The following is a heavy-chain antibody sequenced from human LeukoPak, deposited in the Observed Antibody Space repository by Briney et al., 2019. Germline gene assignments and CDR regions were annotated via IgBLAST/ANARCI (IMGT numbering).Heavy chain of an antibody. CDR2: INHSGST. CDR3: ARDGVGYGDYGYFDY. D-gene: IGHD4-17*01. Sequence: LRLSCAVSGFTFSSYWMSWIRQPPGKGLEWIGEINHSGSTNYNPSLKSRVTISVDTSKNQFSLKLSSVTAADTAVYYCARDGVGYGDYGYFDYWGQGTLVTVSS. J-gene: IGHJ4*02. CDR1: GFTFSSYW. V-gene: IGHV4-34*09.